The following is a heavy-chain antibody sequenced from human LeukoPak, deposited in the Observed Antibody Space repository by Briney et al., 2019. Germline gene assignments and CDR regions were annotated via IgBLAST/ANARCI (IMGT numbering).Heavy chain of an antibody. CDR3: ARDWGSLVRGVMDY. CDR1: GFTFSSYS. D-gene: IGHD3-10*01. CDR2: ISSSSSYI. Sequence: GGSLRLSCAASGFTFSSYSVNWVRQAPGKGLEWVSSISSSSSYIYYADSVRGRFTISRDNAKNSLFLQMNSLRDEDTAVYYCARDWGSLVRGVMDYWGQGILVTVSS. J-gene: IGHJ4*02. V-gene: IGHV3-21*01.